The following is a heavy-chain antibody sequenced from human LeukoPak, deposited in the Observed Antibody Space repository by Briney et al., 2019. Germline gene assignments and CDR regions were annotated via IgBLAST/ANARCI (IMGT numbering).Heavy chain of an antibody. CDR2: INHSGST. Sequence: SSETLSLTCAVYGGSFSGYYWSWIRQPPGKGLEWIGEINHSGSTNYNPSLKSRVTISVDTSKSQFSLKLSSVTAADTAVYYCATHSRRSNWFDPWGQGTLVTVSS. V-gene: IGHV4-34*01. CDR1: GGSFSGYY. CDR3: ATHSRRSNWFDP. J-gene: IGHJ5*02. D-gene: IGHD4-11*01.